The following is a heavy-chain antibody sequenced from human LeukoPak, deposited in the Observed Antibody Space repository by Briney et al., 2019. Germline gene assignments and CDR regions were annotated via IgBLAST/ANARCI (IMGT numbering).Heavy chain of an antibody. V-gene: IGHV4-4*03. CDR3: TREDRPFCPFAY. J-gene: IGHJ4*02. D-gene: IGHD3-22*01. CDR1: GGSIDITNY. Sequence: KPPGTLSLTCGVSGGSIDITNYWSWVRQAPGKGLEWIGEISHDGTTNYNPSLRSRVAMSLDRANNQSSLSLTSVTAADTAVYYCTREDRPFCPFAYWGQGVLVTVSS. CDR2: ISHDGTT.